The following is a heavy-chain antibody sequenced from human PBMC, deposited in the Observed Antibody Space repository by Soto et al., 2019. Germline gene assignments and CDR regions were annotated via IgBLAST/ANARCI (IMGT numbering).Heavy chain of an antibody. CDR1: GYTFTSYA. V-gene: IGHV1-3*01. CDR3: ATPMSQYYFDY. Sequence: ASVKVSCKASGYTFTSYAIHWVRQAPGQRLEWMGWINAGNGNTKYSQKFQGRVTITRDTSASTAYMELSSLRSEDTAVYYCATPMSQYYFDYWGQGTLVTVSS. CDR2: INAGNGNT. J-gene: IGHJ4*02.